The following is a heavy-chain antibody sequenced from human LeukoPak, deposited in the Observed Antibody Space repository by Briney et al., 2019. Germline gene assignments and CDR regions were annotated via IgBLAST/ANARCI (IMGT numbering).Heavy chain of an antibody. CDR1: GGTFSSYA. CDR3: ARDTYCGGDCYSYLDY. V-gene: IGHV1-69*04. CDR2: IIPIFGIA. J-gene: IGHJ4*02. D-gene: IGHD2-21*02. Sequence: SVKVSCKASGGTFSSYAVSWVRQAPGQGLEWMGRIIPIFGIANYAQKFQGRVTITADKSTSTAYMELSSLRSEDTAVYYCARDTYCGGDCYSYLDYWGQGTLVTVSS.